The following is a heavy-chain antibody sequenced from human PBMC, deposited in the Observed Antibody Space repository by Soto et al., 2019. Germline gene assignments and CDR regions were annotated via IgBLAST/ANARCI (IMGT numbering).Heavy chain of an antibody. D-gene: IGHD3-22*01. Sequence: PSETLSLTCTVSGDSISSINNYWSWIRQPPGEGLEWIGLISYSGTTSYSPPLKSRVAISLDTSKNQFSLSLNFVTAADTAVYYCARQHYYDSSGYYTWNWGQGTLVNVPS. CDR3: ARQHYYDSSGYYTWN. J-gene: IGHJ4*02. CDR2: ISYSGTT. CDR1: GDSISSINNY. V-gene: IGHV4-30-4*01.